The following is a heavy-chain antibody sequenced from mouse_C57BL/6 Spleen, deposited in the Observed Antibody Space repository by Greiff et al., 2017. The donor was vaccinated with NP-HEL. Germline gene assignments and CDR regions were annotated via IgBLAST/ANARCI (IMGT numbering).Heavy chain of an antibody. V-gene: IGHV1-82*01. Sequence: LQESGPELVKPGASVKISCKASGYAFSSSWMNWVKQRPGKGLEWIGRIYPGDGDTNYNGKFKGKATLTADKSSSTAYMQLSSLTSEDSAVYFCARGEGDFDYWGQGTTLTVSS. CDR1: GYAFSSSW. CDR2: IYPGDGDT. CDR3: ARGEGDFDY. J-gene: IGHJ2*01.